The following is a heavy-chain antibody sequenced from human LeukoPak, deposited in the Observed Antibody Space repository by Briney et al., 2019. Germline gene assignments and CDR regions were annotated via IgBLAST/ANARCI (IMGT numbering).Heavy chain of an antibody. J-gene: IGHJ3*02. CDR1: GYSFTNYW. CDR3: ARIWLRAFDI. CDR2: IYPDDSDT. Sequence: GESLKISCKGSGYSFTNYWIAWVRQMPGKDLEWMGIIYPDDSDTRNSPSFQGQVTISADKSISTAYLQWSSLKASDTAMYYCARIWLRAFDIWGQGTMVTVSS. D-gene: IGHD3-16*01. V-gene: IGHV5-51*01.